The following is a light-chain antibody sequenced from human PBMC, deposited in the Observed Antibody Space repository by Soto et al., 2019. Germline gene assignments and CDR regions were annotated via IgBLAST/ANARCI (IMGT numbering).Light chain of an antibody. CDR1: QNILSN. CDR3: QQRVTWPPIT. J-gene: IGKJ5*01. Sequence: IVMTQSPATLSVSPGERATLSCRASQNILSNLAGYQQKPVQAPRLLIYGASTRATGIPARFSGSGSGTDFTLTISSLEPEEFAIYYCQQRVTWPPITFGQGTRLAIK. V-gene: IGKV3-11*01. CDR2: GAS.